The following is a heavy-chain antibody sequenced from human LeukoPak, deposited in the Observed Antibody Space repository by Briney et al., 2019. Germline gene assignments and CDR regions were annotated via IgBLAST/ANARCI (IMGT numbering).Heavy chain of an antibody. CDR3: AREGYGSGSYHYYYGMDV. D-gene: IGHD3-10*01. J-gene: IGHJ6*02. Sequence: GGALRLSCAASGFAFSSYVMSWVRHAPGKGLEWVANIKQDGSEKYYVDSVKGRFTISRDNAKNSLYLQMNSLRAEDTAVYYCAREGYGSGSYHYYYGMDVWGQGTTVTVSS. CDR1: GFAFSSYV. CDR2: IKQDGSEK. V-gene: IGHV3-7*03.